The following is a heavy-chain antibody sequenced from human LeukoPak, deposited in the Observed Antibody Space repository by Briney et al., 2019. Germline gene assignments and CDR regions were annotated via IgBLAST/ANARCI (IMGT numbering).Heavy chain of an antibody. CDR2: IIPIFGTA. D-gene: IGHD3-3*01. V-gene: IGHV1-69*01. J-gene: IGHJ5*02. Sequence: QVSCQASGGTFSSYAISWVRQAPGQGLEWMGGIIPIFGTANYAQKFQGRVTITADESTSTAYMELSSLRSEDTAVYYCAKSWSGYLNWFDPWSQGTLVTVSS. CDR1: GGTFSSYA. CDR3: AKSWSGYLNWFDP.